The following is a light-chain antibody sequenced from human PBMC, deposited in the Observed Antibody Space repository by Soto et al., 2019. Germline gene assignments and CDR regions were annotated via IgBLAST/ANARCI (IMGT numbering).Light chain of an antibody. CDR3: TSFTTISTWV. CDR1: SSDVGGYNY. CDR2: EVS. V-gene: IGLV2-14*01. J-gene: IGLJ3*02. Sequence: QSALTQPASVSGSPGQSITISCTGTSSDVGGYNYVSWFQQHPGKAPKLKIYEVSNRPSGVSNRFSGSKSGNTASLTIPELQAEDEADYYCTSFTTISTWVFGGGTKLTVL.